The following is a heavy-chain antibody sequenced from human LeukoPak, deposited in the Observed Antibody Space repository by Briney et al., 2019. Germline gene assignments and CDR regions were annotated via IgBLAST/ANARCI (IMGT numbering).Heavy chain of an antibody. Sequence: ASETLSLTCTVSGGSISSGSYYWGWVRQPAGKGLEWIGRIYTSGSTNYNPSLKSRVTISVDTSKNQFSLTLSSVTAADTAVYYCARDRWFGELNWFDPWGQGTLVTVSS. CDR2: IYTSGST. CDR1: GGSISSGSYY. J-gene: IGHJ5*02. CDR3: ARDRWFGELNWFDP. D-gene: IGHD3-10*01. V-gene: IGHV4-61*02.